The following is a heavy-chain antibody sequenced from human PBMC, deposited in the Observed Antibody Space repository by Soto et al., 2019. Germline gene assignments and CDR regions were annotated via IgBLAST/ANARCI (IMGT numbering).Heavy chain of an antibody. CDR3: ARENHDDYVWGSYRSPRGLYYYYGMDV. CDR1: GGSISSSNW. J-gene: IGHJ6*02. CDR2: IYHSGST. V-gene: IGHV4-4*02. Sequence: PSETLSLTCAVSGGSISSSNWWSWVRQPPGKGLEWIGEIYHSGSTNYNPSLKSRVTISVDKSKNQFSLKLSSVTAADTAVYYCARENHDDYVWGSYRSPRGLYYYYGMDVWGQGTTVTVSS. D-gene: IGHD3-16*02.